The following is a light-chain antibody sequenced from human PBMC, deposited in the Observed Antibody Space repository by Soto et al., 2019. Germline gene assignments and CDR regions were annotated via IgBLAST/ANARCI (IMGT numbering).Light chain of an antibody. CDR1: QGISNY. CDR2: AAS. V-gene: IGKV1-27*01. J-gene: IGKJ4*01. CDR3: QKYTNVPA. Sequence: DIPMTQSPSSLSASVGDRVTITCRASQGISNYLAWYQQIPGKVPKLLISAASTLKSVVPSRFSGSGSGTDFTLTISSLQPEDVSTYYCQKYTNVPAFGGGTKVEIK.